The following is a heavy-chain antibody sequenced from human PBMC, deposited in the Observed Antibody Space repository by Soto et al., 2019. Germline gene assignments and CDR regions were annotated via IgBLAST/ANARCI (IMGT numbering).Heavy chain of an antibody. V-gene: IGHV4-30-4*01. CDR1: GGSISSGDYY. J-gene: IGHJ4*02. D-gene: IGHD1-26*01. CDR3: ARGVREWELLRGGYFDY. Sequence: QVQLQESGPGLVKPSQTLSLTCTVSGGSISSGDYYWGWIRQPPGKGLEWVGYIYYSGSTCCNPSLKSRVTISVDTSKNQFSLKLSSVTAADTAVYYCARGVREWELLRGGYFDYWGQGTLVTVSS. CDR2: IYYSGST.